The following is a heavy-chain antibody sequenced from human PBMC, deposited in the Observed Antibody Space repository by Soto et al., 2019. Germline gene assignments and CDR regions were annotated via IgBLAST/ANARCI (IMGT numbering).Heavy chain of an antibody. Sequence: QVQLQESGPGLVKPSETLSLTCTVSGGSINSYYWSWIRQPPGKGLEWIGYIYYSGSTNYNPSLKSRVTIAVDTSQNQFSLKLSSVTAADTAVYYCARRYGDSFDFWGQGTLVTVSS. J-gene: IGHJ4*02. D-gene: IGHD4-17*01. CDR1: GGSINSYY. CDR2: IYYSGST. V-gene: IGHV4-59*08. CDR3: ARRYGDSFDF.